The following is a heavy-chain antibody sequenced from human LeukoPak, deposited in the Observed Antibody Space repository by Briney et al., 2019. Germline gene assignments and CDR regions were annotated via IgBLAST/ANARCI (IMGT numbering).Heavy chain of an antibody. Sequence: SVKVSCKASGGTFSSYAISWVRQAPGQGLEWMGGIIPIFGTANYAQKFQGRVTITADESTSTAYMELSSLRSEDTAVYYCARGTRYSSSHPLEYYFDYWGQGTLVTVSS. CDR2: IIPIFGTA. J-gene: IGHJ4*02. CDR1: GGTFSSYA. V-gene: IGHV1-69*13. CDR3: ARGTRYSSSHPLEYYFDY. D-gene: IGHD6-13*01.